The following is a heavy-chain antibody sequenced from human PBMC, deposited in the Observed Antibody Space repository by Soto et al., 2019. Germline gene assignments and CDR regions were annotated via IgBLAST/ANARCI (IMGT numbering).Heavy chain of an antibody. D-gene: IGHD3-10*01. Sequence: QVQLVQSGAEVKKPGSSVKVSCKASGGTFSSYAISWVRQAPGQGLEWMGGIIPIFGTANYAQKFQGRVTITAEKSTRTAYMELSSLRSEDTAVYYCARAPVGYYGSGSCDYWGQGTLVTVSS. CDR1: GGTFSSYA. CDR3: ARAPVGYYGSGSCDY. J-gene: IGHJ4*02. V-gene: IGHV1-69*06. CDR2: IIPIFGTA.